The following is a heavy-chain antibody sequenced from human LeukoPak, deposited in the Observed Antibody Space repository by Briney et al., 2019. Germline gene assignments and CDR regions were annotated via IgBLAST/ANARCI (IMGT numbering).Heavy chain of an antibody. CDR2: ISGSGGST. CDR1: GFTFSSYA. CDR3: ARYGYQLLCCMDF. Sequence: GGSLRLSCAASGFTFSSYAMSWVCKAPGKGMEWVSAISGSGGSTYYAHSLKGRFTISVDNSKNPLYLQLSCLTAEDTAVYYCARYGYQLLCCMDFWGQGTTVTVSS. J-gene: IGHJ6*02. D-gene: IGHD2-2*01. V-gene: IGHV3-23*01.